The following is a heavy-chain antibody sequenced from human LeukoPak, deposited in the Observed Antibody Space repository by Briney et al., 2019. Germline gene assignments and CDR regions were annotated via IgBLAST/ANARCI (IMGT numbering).Heavy chain of an antibody. CDR2: INPNGGGT. CDR3: ARGSIRMIVATSPSFSY. D-gene: IGHD3-22*01. CDR1: GYTFTGYY. V-gene: IGHV1-2*06. Sequence: ASVKVSCKASGYTFTGYYMHWVRQAPGQGLEWMGRINPNGGGTNYAQKFQGRVTMTRDTSISTAYMELSRLRSDDTAVYYCARGSIRMIVATSPSFSYWGQGTLVTVSS. J-gene: IGHJ4*02.